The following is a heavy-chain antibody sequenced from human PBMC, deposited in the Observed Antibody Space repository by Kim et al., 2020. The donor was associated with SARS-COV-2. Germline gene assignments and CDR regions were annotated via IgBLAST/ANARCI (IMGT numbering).Heavy chain of an antibody. CDR2: IWYDGSNK. CDR3: ARAGDSSSWSNYYYHYG. J-gene: IGHJ6*01. V-gene: IGHV3-33*01. CDR1: GFTFSSYG. Sequence: GGSLRLSCAASGFTFSSYGMHWVRQAPGKGLEWVAVIWYDGSNKYYADSVKGRFTISRDNSKNTPYLQMTSLRAEDTAVYYCARAGDSSSWSNYYYHYG. D-gene: IGHD6-13*01.